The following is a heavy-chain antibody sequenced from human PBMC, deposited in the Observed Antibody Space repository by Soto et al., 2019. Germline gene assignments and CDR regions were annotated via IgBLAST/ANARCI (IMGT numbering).Heavy chain of an antibody. CDR2: IYYSGST. D-gene: IGHD2-21*02. Sequence: PSETLSLTCTVSGGSISSGGYYWSWIRQHPGKGLEWIGYIYYSGSTYYNPSLKSRVTISVDTSKNQFSLKLSSVTAADTAVHYCARASTVVTHSGSYNWFDPWGQGTLVTVSS. J-gene: IGHJ5*02. CDR1: GGSISSGGYY. V-gene: IGHV4-31*03. CDR3: ARASTVVTHSGSYNWFDP.